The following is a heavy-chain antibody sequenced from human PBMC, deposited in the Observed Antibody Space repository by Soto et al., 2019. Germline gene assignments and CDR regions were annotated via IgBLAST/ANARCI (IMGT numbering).Heavy chain of an antibody. CDR1: GGSTSSGGYS. J-gene: IGHJ6*02. V-gene: IGHV4-30-2*06. Sequence: SETLSLTCTVSGGSTSSGGYSWSWIRQSPEKGLEWLGCIYPTGSTYYRPSLKSRVTISIDTSRNQFSLNLTSVTAADTAVYYCARAPPGPSPRWVLWGQGTTVTVSS. CDR2: IYPTGST. CDR3: ARAPPGPSPRWVL. D-gene: IGHD3-10*01.